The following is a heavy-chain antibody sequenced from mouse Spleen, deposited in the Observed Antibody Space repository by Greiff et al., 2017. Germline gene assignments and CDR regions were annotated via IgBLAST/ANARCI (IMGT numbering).Heavy chain of an antibody. V-gene: IGHV5-6-3*01. D-gene: IGHD1-1*02. J-gene: IGHJ4*01. Sequence: EVQGVESGGGLVKPGGSLKLSCAASGFTFSSYAMSWVRQTPEKRLEWVAAINSNGGSTYYPDTVKDRFTISRDNAKNTLYLQMSSLRSEDTALYYCARERVYYEPVYYAMDYWGQGTSVTVSS. CDR3: ARERVYYEPVYYAMDY. CDR2: INSNGGST. CDR1: GFTFSSYA.